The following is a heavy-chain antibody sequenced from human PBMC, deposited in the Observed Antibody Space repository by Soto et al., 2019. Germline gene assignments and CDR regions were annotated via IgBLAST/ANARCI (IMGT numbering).Heavy chain of an antibody. Sequence: LRLSCAASGFTFSSYGMHWVRQAPGRGLEWVAVISKDGSTKYDADSVKGRFTISRDNSKNTLYLQMNSLRAEDTAVYYCAKETHSSGYGSYFDYWGQGTLVTVSS. CDR1: GFTFSSYG. CDR3: AKETHSSGYGSYFDY. D-gene: IGHD3-22*01. V-gene: IGHV3-30*18. J-gene: IGHJ4*02. CDR2: ISKDGSTK.